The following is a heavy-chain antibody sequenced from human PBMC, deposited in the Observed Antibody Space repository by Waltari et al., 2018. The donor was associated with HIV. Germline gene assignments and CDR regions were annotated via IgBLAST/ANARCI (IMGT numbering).Heavy chain of an antibody. CDR3: ARDRAIVIVPAARSAFDI. J-gene: IGHJ3*02. D-gene: IGHD2-2*01. CDR2: VYPSGNT. Sequence: QVQLQESGPGLVKPSGTLALTCAVSGGSISSSNWWSWVRQPPGKGLEWIGEVYPSGNTNYNPSLKSPVTISLDKSKNQFSLKLSSVTAADTAIYHCARDRAIVIVPAARSAFDIWGQGTMVTVSS. CDR1: GGSISSSNW. V-gene: IGHV4-4*02.